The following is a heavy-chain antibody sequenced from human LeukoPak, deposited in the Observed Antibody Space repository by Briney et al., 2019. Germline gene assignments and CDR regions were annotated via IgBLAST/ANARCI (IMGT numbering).Heavy chain of an antibody. D-gene: IGHD6-13*01. CDR2: IYYSGST. CDR3: AGDWQQLVPYYYYGMDV. CDR1: GGSISSSSYY. J-gene: IGHJ6*02. Sequence: SETLSLTCTVSGGSISSSSYYWGWIRQPPGKGLEWIGSIYYSGSTYYNPSLKSRVTISVDTSKNQFSLKLSSVTAADTAVYYCAGDWQQLVPYYYYGMDVWGQGTTVTVSS. V-gene: IGHV4-39*01.